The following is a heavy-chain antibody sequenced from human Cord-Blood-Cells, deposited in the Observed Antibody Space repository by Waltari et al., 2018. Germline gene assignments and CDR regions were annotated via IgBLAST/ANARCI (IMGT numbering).Heavy chain of an antibody. CDR2: IYHSRIT. CDR3: ARWVYSGAFDI. Sequence: QVQLQESGPGLVKPSETLSLTCAVSGYSISSGYYWGWIRQPPVKGLEGIGSIYHSRITYYNPSLKSRVTISVDTSKNQFSLKLSSVTAADTAVYYCARWVYSGAFDIWGQGTMVTVSS. V-gene: IGHV4-38-2*01. CDR1: GYSISSGYY. D-gene: IGHD2-15*01. J-gene: IGHJ3*02.